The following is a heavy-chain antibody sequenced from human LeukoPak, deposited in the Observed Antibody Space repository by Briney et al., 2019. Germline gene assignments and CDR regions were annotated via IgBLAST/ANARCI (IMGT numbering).Heavy chain of an antibody. CDR1: GGSISSYY. CDR2: IYTSGST. Sequence: SETLSLTCTVSGGSISSYYWSWIRQPAGKGLEWIGRIYTSGSTNYNPSLKSRVTMSVDTSKNQFSLKLSSVTAADTAVYYCASSETYYDFWSGYRFDYWGQGTLVTVSS. CDR3: ASSETYYDFWSGYRFDY. V-gene: IGHV4-4*07. D-gene: IGHD3-3*01. J-gene: IGHJ4*02.